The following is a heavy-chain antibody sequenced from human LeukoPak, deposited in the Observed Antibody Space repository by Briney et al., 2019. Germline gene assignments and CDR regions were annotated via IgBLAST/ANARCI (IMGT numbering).Heavy chain of an antibody. J-gene: IGHJ4*02. CDR2: ISSSSYYI. CDR1: GFTFSSYS. D-gene: IGHD6-19*01. CDR3: AKTHSSGWYYFDY. V-gene: IGHV3-21*01. Sequence: PGGSLRLSCAASGFTFSSYSLNWVRQAPGKGLEWVSSISSSSYYIYYADPVKGRFTISRDNAKNSLYLQMNSLRAEDTAVYYCAKTHSSGWYYFDYWGQGTLVTVSS.